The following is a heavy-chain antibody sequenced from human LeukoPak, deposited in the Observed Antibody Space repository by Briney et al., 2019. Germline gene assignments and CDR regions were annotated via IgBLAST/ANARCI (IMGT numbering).Heavy chain of an antibody. CDR2: ISRSSGEI. J-gene: IGHJ4*02. Sequence: PGRSLTLSCAASGFTFSSYSMNWVRQAPGKGLEWVSSISRSSGEIFYADSVKGRFIISRDNARNALYLQMDSLRAEDTAVYYCARSVPDFPCDYWGQGTLVTVSS. V-gene: IGHV3-21*01. CDR1: GFTFSSYS. CDR3: ARSVPDFPCDY.